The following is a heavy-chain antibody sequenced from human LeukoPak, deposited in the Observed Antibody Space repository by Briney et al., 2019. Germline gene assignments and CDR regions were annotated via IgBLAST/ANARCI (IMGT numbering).Heavy chain of an antibody. CDR3: ARSDGYGLVGI. CDR2: LHYSGNT. D-gene: IGHD3-10*01. CDR1: GGSFTGYF. Sequence: SETLSLTCAVYGGSFTGYFWSWIRQPPGKGLEWIGTLHYSGNTYYNPSLKSRVTISGDTSKNQISLKLSSVTAADTAVYYCARSDGYGLVGIWGQGTMVTVSS. J-gene: IGHJ3*02. V-gene: IGHV4-34*01.